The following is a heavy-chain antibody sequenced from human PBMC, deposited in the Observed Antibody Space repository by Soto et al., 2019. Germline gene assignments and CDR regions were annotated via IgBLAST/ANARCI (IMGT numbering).Heavy chain of an antibody. Sequence: GSSVKVPCTASGCTFSIYAISCMRQAPGQGLEWMGGIIPIFGTANYAQKFQGRVTITADESTSTAYMELSSLRSEDTAVYYCARGRGSGWSRDYYGMDVWGQGTTVTVSS. V-gene: IGHV1-69*13. CDR1: GCTFSIYA. CDR3: ARGRGSGWSRDYYGMDV. J-gene: IGHJ6*02. D-gene: IGHD6-19*01. CDR2: IIPIFGTA.